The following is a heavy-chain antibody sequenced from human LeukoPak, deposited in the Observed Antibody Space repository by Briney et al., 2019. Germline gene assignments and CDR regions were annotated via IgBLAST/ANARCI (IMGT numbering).Heavy chain of an antibody. CDR2: ISAYNGNT. CDR3: ARDFYRSSGSYYSPSDY. CDR1: GYTFTSYG. J-gene: IGHJ4*02. Sequence: ASVKVSCKASGYTFTSYGISWVRQAPGQGLEWMGWISAYNGNTNYAQKLQGRVTMTTDTSTSTAYMELRSLRSDDTAVYYCARDFYRSSGSYYSPSDYWGQGTLVTASS. V-gene: IGHV1-18*01. D-gene: IGHD1-26*01.